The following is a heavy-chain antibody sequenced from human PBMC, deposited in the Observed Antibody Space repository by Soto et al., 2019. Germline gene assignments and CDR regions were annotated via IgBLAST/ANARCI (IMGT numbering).Heavy chain of an antibody. V-gene: IGHV1-18*01. CDR2: ISPYTGNT. D-gene: IGHD3-16*01. Sequence: QVQLVQSGDEVKKPGASVKVSCKASGYIFVNYGIAWVRQAPGQGLEWMGWISPYTGNTHSATKVQGRLTMTTDTSTSTAYMALGSLTSGDTAVYYCVMVDNYVTPTPQVVWGQGTTVTVSS. CDR1: GYIFVNYG. J-gene: IGHJ6*02. CDR3: VMVDNYVTPTPQVV.